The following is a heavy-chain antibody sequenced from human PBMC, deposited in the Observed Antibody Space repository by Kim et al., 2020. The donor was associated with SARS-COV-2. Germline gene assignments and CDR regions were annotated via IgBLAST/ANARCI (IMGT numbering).Heavy chain of an antibody. CDR3: ARDVTYTLVGGVIRIPPPPLDDNYYGLDV. CDR1: RGTFSNSA. CDR2: IIPISGTT. J-gene: IGHJ6*02. V-gene: IGHV1-69*13. Sequence: SVKVSCKASRGTFSNSAISWVRQAPGRGLEWMGGIIPISGTTKYAKKFQGRVTIVADESTNTVYMELSSLRSEDTAVYFCARDVTYTLVGGVIRIPPPPLDDNYYGLDVWGQGTTVSVSS. D-gene: IGHD3-10*01.